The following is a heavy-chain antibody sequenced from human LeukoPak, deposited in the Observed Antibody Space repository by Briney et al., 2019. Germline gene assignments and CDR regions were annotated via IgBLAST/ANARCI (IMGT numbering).Heavy chain of an antibody. CDR2: ISYDGGKK. CDR1: GFTFSSYG. Sequence: GGSLRLSCAASGFTFSSYGMHWVRQAPGKGLEWVALISYDGGKKYYADSVKGRFTISRDNSKNTLYLQMNSLRAEDTAVYYCAKDIADRYCSSTSCYYYYYYGMDVWGQGTTVTVSS. V-gene: IGHV3-30*18. CDR3: AKDIADRYCSSTSCYYYYYYGMDV. J-gene: IGHJ6*02. D-gene: IGHD2-2*01.